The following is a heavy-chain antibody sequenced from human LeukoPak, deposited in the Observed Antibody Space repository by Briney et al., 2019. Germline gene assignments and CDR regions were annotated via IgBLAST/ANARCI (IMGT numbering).Heavy chain of an antibody. CDR2: INVGNGNT. D-gene: IGHD1-26*01. J-gene: IGHJ4*02. Sequence: ASVKVSCKASGYTFTSYAMQWVRQAPGQRLEWMGWINVGNGNTKYSQEFQGRVTITRDTSASTAYMELSSLRSEDMAVYCCARGGSGSYYGEGYYFDYWGQGTLVTVSS. V-gene: IGHV1-3*03. CDR3: ARGGSGSYYGEGYYFDY. CDR1: GYTFTSYA.